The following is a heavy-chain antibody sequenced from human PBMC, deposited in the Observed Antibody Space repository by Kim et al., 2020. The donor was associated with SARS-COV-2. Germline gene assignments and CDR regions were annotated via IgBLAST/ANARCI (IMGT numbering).Heavy chain of an antibody. CDR3: AKPPTGYDWYFDC. Sequence: YAESVKGRFTISRDNSKNALYLQMDSLRAEDTAEYYCAKPPTGYDWYFDCWGQGTLVTVSS. D-gene: IGHD2-15*01. V-gene: IGHV3-23*01. J-gene: IGHJ4*02.